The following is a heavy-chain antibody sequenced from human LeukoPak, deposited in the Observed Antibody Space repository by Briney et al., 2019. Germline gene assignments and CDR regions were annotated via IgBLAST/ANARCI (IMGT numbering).Heavy chain of an antibody. CDR1: GYTFTGYY. J-gene: IGHJ4*02. Sequence: GASVKVSCKASGYTFTGYYMYWVRQAPGQGLEWMGVINPSGGSTSYAQKFQGRVILTRDTSTSAVYMELSSLRSEDTAEYYCARGRGYYNTTSSYYTYYFDYWGQGTLVTVSS. CDR3: ARGRGYYNTTSSYYTYYFDY. V-gene: IGHV1-46*01. CDR2: INPSGGST. D-gene: IGHD3-22*01.